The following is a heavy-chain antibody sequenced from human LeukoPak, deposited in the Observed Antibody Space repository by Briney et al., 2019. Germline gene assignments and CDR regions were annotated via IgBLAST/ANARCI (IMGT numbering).Heavy chain of an antibody. CDR1: GFTFSSYS. V-gene: IGHV3-48*04. J-gene: IGHJ4*02. D-gene: IGHD3-22*01. CDR3: ARGAASEGYYYDSSGYYYEAYLHFDH. CDR2: ISSSSSTI. Sequence: GGSLRLSCAASGFTFSSYSMNWVRQAPGKGLEWVSYISSSSSTIYYADSVKGRFTISRDNAKNSLYLQMNSLRAEDTAVYYCARGAASEGYYYDSSGYYYEAYLHFDHWGQGTLVTVSS.